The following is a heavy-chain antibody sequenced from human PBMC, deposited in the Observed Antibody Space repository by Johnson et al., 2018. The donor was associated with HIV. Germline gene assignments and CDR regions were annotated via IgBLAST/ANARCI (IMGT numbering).Heavy chain of an antibody. CDR1: GFTFSSYA. CDR2: IKEDGSEK. V-gene: IGHV3-7*01. D-gene: IGHD2-15*01. J-gene: IGHJ3*02. Sequence: EVQLVESGGGLVQPGGSLRLSCAASGFTFSSYAMHWVRQAPGEGLEWVANIKEDGSEKFYVDSVKGRFTISRDNAKNSLYLQMNSLRAEDTAVYYCARDWGGYCSGGSCYGDAFDIWGQGTMVTVSS. CDR3: ARDWGGYCSGGSCYGDAFDI.